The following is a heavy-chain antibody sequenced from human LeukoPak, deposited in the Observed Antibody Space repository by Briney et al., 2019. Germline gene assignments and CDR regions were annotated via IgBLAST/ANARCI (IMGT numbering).Heavy chain of an antibody. CDR3: ARVRPSGSYYYYYYMDV. J-gene: IGHJ6*03. CDR1: GGSISSSTYY. D-gene: IGHD1-26*01. Sequence: SETLSLTCTVSGGSISSSTYYWGWIRQPPGKGLEWIGNIYYSGSTYYNPSLKSRVTMLVDTSKNQFSLRLSSVTAADTAVYYCARVRPSGSYYYYYYMDVWGKGTTVTVSS. CDR2: IYYSGST. V-gene: IGHV4-39*07.